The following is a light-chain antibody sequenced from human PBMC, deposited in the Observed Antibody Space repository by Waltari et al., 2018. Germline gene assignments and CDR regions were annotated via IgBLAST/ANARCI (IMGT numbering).Light chain of an antibody. CDR2: DVN. Sequence: QSALTQPASVSGSPGQPLTIPCTGTSSDVGGSNYVSWYQQHPGKAPKLMIYDVNKRPSGVSNRFSGSKSGNTASLTISGLQAEDEADYYCCSYSSSSTLYVFGTGTKVTVL. J-gene: IGLJ1*01. V-gene: IGLV2-14*01. CDR1: SSDVGGSNY. CDR3: CSYSSSSTLYV.